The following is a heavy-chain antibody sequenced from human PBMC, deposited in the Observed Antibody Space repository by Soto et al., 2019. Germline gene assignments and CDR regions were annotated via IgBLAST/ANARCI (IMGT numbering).Heavy chain of an antibody. D-gene: IGHD3-22*01. Sequence: QVQLVQSGAEVKKPGSSVKVSCKASGGTFSSYAITWVRQAPGQGLEWMGGIIPIFGTANYAQKFQGRVTMXSDESTSTAYMELSSLRSEDTAVYYCATEGDGSGSYYYGMDVWGQGTTVTVSS. CDR1: GGTFSSYA. CDR2: IIPIFGTA. J-gene: IGHJ6*02. CDR3: ATEGDGSGSYYYGMDV. V-gene: IGHV1-69*05.